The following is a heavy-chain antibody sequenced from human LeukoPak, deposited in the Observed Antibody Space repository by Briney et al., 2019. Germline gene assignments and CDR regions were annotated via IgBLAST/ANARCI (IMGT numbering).Heavy chain of an antibody. V-gene: IGHV4-4*07. J-gene: IGHJ4*02. CDR2: IYISGST. CDR3: ARDRDYYGTGSYDY. CDR1: GGSISSYY. D-gene: IGHD3-10*01. Sequence: SETLSLTCTVSGGSISSYYWTWIRQPAGKGLEWIGRIYISGSTNYNPSLKSRVTMSVDTSKNQFSLKLSSVTAADTAVYYCARDRDYYGTGSYDYWGQGTLVTVSS.